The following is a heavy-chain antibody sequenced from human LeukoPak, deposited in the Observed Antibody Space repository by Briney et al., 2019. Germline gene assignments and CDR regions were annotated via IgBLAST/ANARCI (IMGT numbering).Heavy chain of an antibody. CDR3: ERDGGYSYGLDAFDI. CDR1: GFTLSSYW. Sequence: PGGSLRLSCAASGFTLSSYWMSWVRQAPGKGLEWVANIKQDGSERDYVDSVKGRFTISRDNAKNSLYLQMNSLRAEDTAVYYCERDGGYSYGLDAFDIWGQGTMVTVSS. J-gene: IGHJ3*02. D-gene: IGHD5-18*01. CDR2: IKQDGSER. V-gene: IGHV3-7*05.